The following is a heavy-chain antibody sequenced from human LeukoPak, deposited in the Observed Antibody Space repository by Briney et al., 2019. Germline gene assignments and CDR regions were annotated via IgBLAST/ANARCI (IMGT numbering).Heavy chain of an antibody. CDR3: ARGRRPGYSSGWYKYGMDV. CDR2: INHSGST. Sequence: ASETLSLTCAVYGGSFSGYYWSWIRQPPGKGLEWIGEINHSGSTNYNPSLKSRVTISVDTSKNQFSLKLSSVTAADTAVYYCARGRRPGYSSGWYKYGMDVWGQGTTVTVSS. D-gene: IGHD6-19*01. V-gene: IGHV4-34*01. J-gene: IGHJ6*02. CDR1: GGSFSGYY.